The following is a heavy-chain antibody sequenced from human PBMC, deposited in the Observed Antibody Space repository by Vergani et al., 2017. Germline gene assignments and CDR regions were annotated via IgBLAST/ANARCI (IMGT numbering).Heavy chain of an antibody. Sequence: QVHLVESGGGVVQPGRSLTLSCVASGFSFRGHGMHWVRQAPGKGLEWVAMISYDGDRRDYGDFVKVRFTISRDSSKTVYLQMNSLRVEDTAMYFCAKDLSYSTAWPRFDSRGQGTLVTVSS. CDR1: GFSFRGHG. V-gene: IGHV3-30*18. J-gene: IGHJ4*02. CDR3: AKDLSYSTAWPRFDS. D-gene: IGHD4-11*01. CDR2: ISYDGDRR.